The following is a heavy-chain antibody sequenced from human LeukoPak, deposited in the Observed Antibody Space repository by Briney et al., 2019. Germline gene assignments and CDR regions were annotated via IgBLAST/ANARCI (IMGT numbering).Heavy chain of an antibody. CDR3: ARERSSSGGHNWFDP. Sequence: SETLSLTCTVSGGYIITSGHSWGWIRPPPGKGLEWIGSVYYTGVTSTNPFFRSRMSISVDTSKNQFSLNLTSVTAADAAVYYCARERSSSGGHNWFDPWGQGTLVTVSS. CDR2: VYYTGVT. D-gene: IGHD4-23*01. V-gene: IGHV4-39*07. CDR1: GGYIITSGHS. J-gene: IGHJ5*02.